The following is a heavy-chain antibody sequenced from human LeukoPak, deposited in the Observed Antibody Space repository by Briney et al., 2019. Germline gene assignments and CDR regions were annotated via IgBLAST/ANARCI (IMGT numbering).Heavy chain of an antibody. CDR3: ARASGGGSYYYYYYYGMDV. D-gene: IGHD1-26*01. CDR2: INPNSGGT. Sequence: ASVKVSCKAPGYTFTGCYMHWVRQAPGQGLEWMGWINPNSGGTNYAQKFQGRVTMTRDTSISTAYMELSRLRSDDTAVYYCARASGGGSYYYYYYYGMDVWGQGTTVTVSS. CDR1: GYTFTGCY. J-gene: IGHJ6*02. V-gene: IGHV1-2*02.